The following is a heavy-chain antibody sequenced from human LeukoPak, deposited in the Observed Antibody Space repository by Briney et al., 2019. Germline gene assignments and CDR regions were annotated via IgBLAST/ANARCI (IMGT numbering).Heavy chain of an antibody. CDR3: XXXXGXTYYRVFDY. Sequence: GGSLRLSCAASGFTFSSYAMNWVRQAPGKGLEWVSGITDSGGNTYYADSVKGRFTISRDNSNNMVYLQMNSLRAEDMAKYYXXXXXGXTYYRVFDYWGQGILVTVSS. CDR2: ITDSGGNT. D-gene: IGHD1-26*01. V-gene: IGHV3-23*01. J-gene: IGHJ4*02. CDR1: GFTFSSYA.